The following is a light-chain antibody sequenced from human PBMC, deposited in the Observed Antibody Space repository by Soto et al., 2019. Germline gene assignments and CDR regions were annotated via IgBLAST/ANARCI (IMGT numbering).Light chain of an antibody. CDR2: GAS. J-gene: IGKJ3*01. Sequence: EIVLAQSPRTLSLSPGDRATLSCRASQSVSGSYLAWYQQKPGQAPRLLIYGASSRATGIPARFSGSGSGTDFTLTISRLEPEDFAVYYCHQYGRSPFTFGPGTEVDIK. CDR1: QSVSGSY. V-gene: IGKV3-20*01. CDR3: HQYGRSPFT.